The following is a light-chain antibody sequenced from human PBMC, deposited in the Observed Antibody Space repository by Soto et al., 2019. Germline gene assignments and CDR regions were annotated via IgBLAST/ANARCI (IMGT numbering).Light chain of an antibody. Sequence: QTVVTQEPSLTVCPGGTVTLTCASSTGAVTTAYYPNWFQQKPGQAPTALIYSTSNKHSWTPARFSGSLLGGKAALTLSGVQPEDEADYYCLLYHGGAQHVVFGGGTKVTVL. J-gene: IGLJ2*01. CDR1: TGAVTTAYY. CDR2: STS. CDR3: LLYHGGAQHVV. V-gene: IGLV7-43*01.